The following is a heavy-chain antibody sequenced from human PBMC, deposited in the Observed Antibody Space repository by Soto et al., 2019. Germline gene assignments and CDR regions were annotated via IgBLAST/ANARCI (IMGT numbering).Heavy chain of an antibody. D-gene: IGHD5-12*01. J-gene: IGHJ6*02. V-gene: IGHV4-59*01. CDR3: ARLRLKHKYYGMDV. CDR1: GGSISSYY. Sequence: PSETLSLTCTVSGGSISSYYWSWIRQPPGKGLEWIGYIYYSGSTNYNPSLKSRVTISVDTSKNQFSLKLSSVTAADTAVYYCARLRLKHKYYGMDVWGQGTTVTVSS. CDR2: IYYSGST.